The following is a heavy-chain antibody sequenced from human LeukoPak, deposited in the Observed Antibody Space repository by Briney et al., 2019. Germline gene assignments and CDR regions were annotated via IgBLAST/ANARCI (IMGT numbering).Heavy chain of an antibody. CDR3: AKDSAVWFGERFDP. J-gene: IGHJ5*02. Sequence: PGGSLRLSCAASGFTFSSYGMSWVRQAPGKGLEWVSAISGSGGSTYYADSVKGRFTISRDNSKNTLYLQMNSLRAEDTAVYYCAKDSAVWFGERFDPWGQGTLVTVSS. V-gene: IGHV3-23*01. CDR1: GFTFSSYG. CDR2: ISGSGGST. D-gene: IGHD3-10*01.